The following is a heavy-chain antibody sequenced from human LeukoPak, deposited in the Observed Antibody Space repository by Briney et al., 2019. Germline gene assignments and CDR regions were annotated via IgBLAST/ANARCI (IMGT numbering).Heavy chain of an antibody. D-gene: IGHD4-17*01. CDR3: ARGIESYGDYGY. Sequence: SSQTLSLTCTVSGGSISGSYWSWIRQPPGKGLEWIAYMYNSGSTNYNPSLKSRVTISIDTSKNQFSLKLSSLTAADTAIYYCARGIESYGDYGYWGQGILVTVSS. CDR1: GGSISGSY. V-gene: IGHV4-59*01. J-gene: IGHJ4*02. CDR2: MYNSGST.